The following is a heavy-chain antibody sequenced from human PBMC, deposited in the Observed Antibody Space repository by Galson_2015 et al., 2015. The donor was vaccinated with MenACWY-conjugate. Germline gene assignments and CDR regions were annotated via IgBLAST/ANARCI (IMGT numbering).Heavy chain of an antibody. Sequence: SLRLSCAASGFSFSSYTLYWVRQSPGKGLEWVAVVSYDASSRYYRDSVQGRFTISRGTSKNTVSLQMCSLGPEDSAVYYCVRAEGWLRSAFDRWGQGTMFTVSS. CDR3: VRAEGWLRSAFDR. D-gene: IGHD5-12*01. J-gene: IGHJ3*01. CDR1: GFSFSSYT. CDR2: VSYDASSR. V-gene: IGHV3-30*10.